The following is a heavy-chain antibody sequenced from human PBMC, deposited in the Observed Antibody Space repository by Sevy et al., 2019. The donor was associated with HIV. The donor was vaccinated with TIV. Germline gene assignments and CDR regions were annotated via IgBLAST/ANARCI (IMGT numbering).Heavy chain of an antibody. CDR2: VSGSGAGT. D-gene: IGHD3-22*01. Sequence: GGSLRLSCSASEFTFSKYAMSWVRQAPGKGLEWVASVSGSGAGTNYADSVRGRFTISRDNSKDTLYLQMTSLRAEDTAVYYCAKALYYYDSSAYFSHFDSWGQRTTVTVSS. V-gene: IGHV3-23*01. J-gene: IGHJ4*02. CDR1: EFTFSKYA. CDR3: AKALYYYDSSAYFSHFDS.